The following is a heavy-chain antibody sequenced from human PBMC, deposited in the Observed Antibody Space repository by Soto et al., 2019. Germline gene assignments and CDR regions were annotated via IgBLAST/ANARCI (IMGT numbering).Heavy chain of an antibody. CDR1: GYSFIDYG. J-gene: IGHJ6*03. CDR2: ISAYDDDT. D-gene: IGHD1-7*01. CDR3: ARAGRAFRTSHYYYFFMDV. V-gene: IGHV1-18*01. Sequence: QVQLVQSGAEVKKPGASVKVSCKTSGYSFIDYGVGWVRQAPGQGLEWVGWISAYDDDTKYSEKFQGRVTMTTDSSTSTAYMGLRSLTSDDTAVYYCARAGRAFRTSHYYYFFMDVWDKGTTVTVSS.